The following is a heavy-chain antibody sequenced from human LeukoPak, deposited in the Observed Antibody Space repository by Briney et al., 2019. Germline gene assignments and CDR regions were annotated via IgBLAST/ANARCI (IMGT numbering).Heavy chain of an antibody. Sequence: GGPLRLSCAASGFTFSSSAMSWVRLAPGKGLEWVSVISGNGGSAYYADSVKGRFTISRDNSKNTLFLQMNSLRAEDTAIYYCAKVPGSGWYQGFDYWGQGTLVTVSS. V-gene: IGHV3-23*01. J-gene: IGHJ4*02. D-gene: IGHD6-19*01. CDR3: AKVPGSGWYQGFDY. CDR2: ISGNGGSA. CDR1: GFTFSSSA.